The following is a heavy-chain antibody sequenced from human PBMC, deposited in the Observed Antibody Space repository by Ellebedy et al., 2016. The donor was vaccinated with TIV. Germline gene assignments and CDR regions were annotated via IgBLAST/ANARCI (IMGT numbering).Heavy chain of an antibody. V-gene: IGHV3-74*01. J-gene: IGHJ1*01. CDR1: GFTFRRYW. D-gene: IGHD6-19*01. Sequence: GGSLRLXXVASGFTFRRYWMHWVRQAPGKGLVWVSRINSDGIGTSHADSVMGRFTISRDNAKNTVYLQVNSLRVEDTAVYYCAGGAGWLIEHWGLGTLVTVSS. CDR3: AGGAGWLIEH. CDR2: INSDGIGT.